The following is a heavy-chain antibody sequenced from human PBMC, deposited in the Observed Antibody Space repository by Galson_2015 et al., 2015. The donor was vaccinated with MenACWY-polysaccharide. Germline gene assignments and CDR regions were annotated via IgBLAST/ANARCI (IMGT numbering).Heavy chain of an antibody. Sequence: SLRLSCAAFGFTFSDYAMSWVRQAPGKGLEWVSAISGSGGSTYYADSVKGRFTISRDNSKNTLYLQMNSLRAEDTAVYYCAKENWAPGTLNYWGQGALVTVSS. J-gene: IGHJ4*02. CDR2: ISGSGGST. CDR1: GFTFSDYA. V-gene: IGHV3-23*01. D-gene: IGHD3-10*01. CDR3: AKENWAPGTLNY.